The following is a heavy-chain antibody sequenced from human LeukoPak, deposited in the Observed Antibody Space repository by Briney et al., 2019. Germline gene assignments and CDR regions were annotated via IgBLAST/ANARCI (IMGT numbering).Heavy chain of an antibody. CDR1: GYTFTSYA. V-gene: IGHV1-3*01. Sequence: GASVTVSCTASGYTFTSYAMHWVRQAPGQRLEWMGWINAGNGNTKYSQKFQGRVTMTRNTSISTAYMELSSLRSEDTAVYYCARGGDGDYVWGSYRIYYYYGMDVWGQGTTVTVSS. J-gene: IGHJ6*02. CDR2: INAGNGNT. D-gene: IGHD3-16*02. CDR3: ARGGDGDYVWGSYRIYYYYGMDV.